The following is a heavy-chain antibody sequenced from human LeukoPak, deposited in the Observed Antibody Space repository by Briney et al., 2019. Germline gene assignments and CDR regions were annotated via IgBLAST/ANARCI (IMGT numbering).Heavy chain of an antibody. V-gene: IGHV3-11*03. CDR2: ISTSSGYT. J-gene: IGHJ6*02. Sequence: GGSLRLSCAASGFTFSDHYMSWIRQAPGKGLEWVSYISTSSGYTYYADSVKGRFTVSRDNARNSLYLQMNSLGAEDTAVFYCARGHYGLDVWGQGTTVTVSS. CDR3: ARGHYGLDV. CDR1: GFTFSDHY.